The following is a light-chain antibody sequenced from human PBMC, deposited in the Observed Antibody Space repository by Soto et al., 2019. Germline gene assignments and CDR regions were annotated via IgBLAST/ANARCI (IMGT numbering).Light chain of an antibody. J-gene: IGLJ1*01. CDR3: QLWDVSSDHYV. Sequence: SYELTQSPSVSLAPGETARISCEGNNIGDKLVHWYQQRPGQAPVLVIYFDSERPSGIPERFSGSNSGNTATLIITRVEAGDEADYYCQLWDVSSDHYVFGSGTKLTVL. V-gene: IGLV3-21*04. CDR1: NIGDKL. CDR2: FDS.